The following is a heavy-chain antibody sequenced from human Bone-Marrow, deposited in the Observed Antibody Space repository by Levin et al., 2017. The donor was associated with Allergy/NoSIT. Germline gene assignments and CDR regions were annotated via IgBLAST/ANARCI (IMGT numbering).Heavy chain of an antibody. CDR3: AKASIAVAKKYYFDY. Sequence: SLKISCAASGFTFDDYAMHWVRQAPGKGLEWVSGISWNSGSIGYADSVKGRFTISRDNAKNSLYLQMNSLRAEDTALYYCAKASIAVAKKYYFDYWGQGTLVTVSS. V-gene: IGHV3-9*01. CDR2: ISWNSGSI. J-gene: IGHJ4*02. D-gene: IGHD6-19*01. CDR1: GFTFDDYA.